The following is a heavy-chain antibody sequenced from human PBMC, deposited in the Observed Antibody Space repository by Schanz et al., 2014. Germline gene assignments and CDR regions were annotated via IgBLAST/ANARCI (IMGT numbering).Heavy chain of an antibody. J-gene: IGHJ4*02. D-gene: IGHD7-27*01. CDR3: AKDYQTGAIDY. CDR2: IYGGGLT. Sequence: EVQLVESGGGLVQPGRSLRLSCAASGFTVSSNYMSWVRQAPGKGLEWVSVIYGGGLTYYADSVKGGVTNARDNSKNTLYLQMNSLRAEDTAVYYSAKDYQTGAIDYWGQGTLVTVSS. V-gene: IGHV3-66*01. CDR1: GFTVSSNY.